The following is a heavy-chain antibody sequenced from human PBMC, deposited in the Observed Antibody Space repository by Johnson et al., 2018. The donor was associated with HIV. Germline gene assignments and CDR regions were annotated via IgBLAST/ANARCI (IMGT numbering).Heavy chain of an antibody. V-gene: IGHV3-30*02. CDR2: IRYDGSKR. J-gene: IGHJ3*02. Sequence: HVQLVESGGGVVQPGESLRLSCRTFGFTFSYHGMHWVRQAPGKGLEWVAFIRYDGSKRYYADSVKGRFTIPRDNSKNTLYLQMNSLRAEDTAVYYCAKVRGWSDDTFDIWGQGTMVTVSS. CDR3: AKVRGWSDDTFDI. CDR1: GFTFSYHG. D-gene: IGHD5-12*01.